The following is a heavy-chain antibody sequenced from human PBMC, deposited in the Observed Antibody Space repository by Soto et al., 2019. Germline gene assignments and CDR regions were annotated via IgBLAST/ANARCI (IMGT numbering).Heavy chain of an antibody. D-gene: IGHD1-26*01. CDR1: GGSISSYY. CDR3: ARHAGSYTLAY. J-gene: IGHJ4*02. V-gene: IGHV4-59*08. Sequence: ETLSLTCTVSGGSISSYYWSWIRQPPGKGLEWIGYIYYSGSTNYNPSLKSRFTISVDTSKNQFSLKLRSVTAADTAVYYCARHAGSYTLAYWGQGTLVTVSS. CDR2: IYYSGST.